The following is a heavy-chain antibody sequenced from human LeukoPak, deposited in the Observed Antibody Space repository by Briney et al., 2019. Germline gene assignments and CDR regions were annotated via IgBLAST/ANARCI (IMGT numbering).Heavy chain of an antibody. D-gene: IGHD3-3*01. V-gene: IGHV5-51*01. J-gene: IGHJ3*01. CDR3: ARRPSYDFWSGYYGVDGLDV. CDR2: IYPGDSDT. CDR1: GYSFVSHW. Sequence: GESLKISCKTCGYSFVSHWMVWVRQMPGKGLEWLGIIYPGDSDTRYSPSFQGQVTISADKSISTAYLHWSSLRASDTAMYYCARRPSYDFWSGYYGVDGLDVWGQGTMVTVSS.